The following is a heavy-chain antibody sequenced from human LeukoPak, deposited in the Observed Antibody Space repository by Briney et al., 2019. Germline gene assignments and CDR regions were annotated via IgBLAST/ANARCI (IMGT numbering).Heavy chain of an antibody. J-gene: IGHJ6*02. CDR1: GDSISTYY. D-gene: IGHD1-1*01. V-gene: IGHV4-59*08. CDR3: ARSRQRRSSDYYYYGMDV. Sequence: SETLSLTCTVSGDSISTYYWSWIRQPPGKGLEWIGYIYYSGSTNYNPSLKSRVTISVDTSKHQLSLHLSSVTAAHTAVYYCARSRQRRSSDYYYYGMDVWGQGTTVTAS. CDR2: IYYSGST.